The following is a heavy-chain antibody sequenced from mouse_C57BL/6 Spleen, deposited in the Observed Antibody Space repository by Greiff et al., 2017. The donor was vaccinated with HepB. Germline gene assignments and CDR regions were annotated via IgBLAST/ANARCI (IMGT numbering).Heavy chain of an antibody. J-gene: IGHJ3*01. CDR3: TRDVYYGNYRDWFAY. Sequence: EVMLVESGEGLVKPGGSLKLSCAASGFTFSSYAMSWVRQTPEKRLEWVAYISSGGDYIYYADTVKGRFTISRDNARNTLYLQMSSLKSEDTAMYYCTRDVYYGNYRDWFAYWGQGTLVTVSA. CDR1: GFTFSSYA. D-gene: IGHD2-1*01. CDR2: ISSGGDYI. V-gene: IGHV5-9-1*02.